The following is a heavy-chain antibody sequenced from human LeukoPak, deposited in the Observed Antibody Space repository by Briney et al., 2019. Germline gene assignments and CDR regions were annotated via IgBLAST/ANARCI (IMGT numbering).Heavy chain of an antibody. CDR1: GYSFTSYW. Sequence: GESLKISCKGSGYSFTSYWIGWVRQMPGKGLEWMGIIYPGDSDTRYSPSFQGRVTISADKSISTAYLQWSSLKASDTAMYYCARRPYCSGGSCYVSDYWGQGTLVTVSS. CDR2: IYPGDSDT. D-gene: IGHD2-15*01. CDR3: ARRPYCSGGSCYVSDY. V-gene: IGHV5-51*01. J-gene: IGHJ4*02.